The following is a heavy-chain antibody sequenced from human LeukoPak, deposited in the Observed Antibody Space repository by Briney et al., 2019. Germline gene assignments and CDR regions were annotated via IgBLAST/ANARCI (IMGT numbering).Heavy chain of an antibody. CDR3: ATTVSSSFPDFDY. CDR2: ISAYNGNT. J-gene: IGHJ4*02. V-gene: IGHV1-18*01. Sequence: APVKVSRKGSGLTVSSYGISWGGQAPGQGREWMGWISAYNGNTNYAQKLQGRVTMTTDTSTSTAYMELRSLRSDDTAVYYCATTVSSSFPDFDYWGQGTLVTVSS. D-gene: IGHD6-13*01. CDR1: GLTVSSYG.